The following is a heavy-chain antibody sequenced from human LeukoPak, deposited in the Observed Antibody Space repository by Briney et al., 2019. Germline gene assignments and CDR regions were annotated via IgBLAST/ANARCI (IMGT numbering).Heavy chain of an antibody. CDR1: GGSISSYY. J-gene: IGHJ4*02. Sequence: PSETLSLTCTVSGGSISSYYWSWIRQPPGKGLEWIGYIYYSGSTNCNPSLKSRVTISVDTSKNQFSLKLSSVTAADTAVYYCARARGNYGDYALDYWGQGTLVTVSS. V-gene: IGHV4-59*01. CDR3: ARARGNYGDYALDY. CDR2: IYYSGST. D-gene: IGHD4-17*01.